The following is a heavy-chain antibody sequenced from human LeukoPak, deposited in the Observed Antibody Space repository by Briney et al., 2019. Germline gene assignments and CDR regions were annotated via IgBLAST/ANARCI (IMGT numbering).Heavy chain of an antibody. CDR1: RVADNIGCA. CDR2: IIPFLGVV. J-gene: IGHJ5*02. Sequence: SVKVSCKAPRVADNIGCAFIWARQAPGQGLQWMGRIIPFLGVVKHAPPFLGRLSFTADKSTSTMFMELYNLRFDDTAIYYCSPTGHDYDWFGAWGQRTPVTVSS. D-gene: IGHD4-17*01. CDR3: SPTGHDYDWFGA. V-gene: IGHV1-69*04.